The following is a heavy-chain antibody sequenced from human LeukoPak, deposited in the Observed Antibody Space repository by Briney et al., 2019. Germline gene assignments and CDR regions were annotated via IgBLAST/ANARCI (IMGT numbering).Heavy chain of an antibody. D-gene: IGHD1-14*01. CDR2: INYKGGTT. V-gene: IGHV3-64*02. Sequence: GGSLRLSCAAFGFTLSSFSMHWVRQSPGRGLEYVSAINYKGGTTYYADSVKGRFTISRDNSKNTLYLQMASLRGEDMAVYYCARVGPETAFDYWGQGTLVTVSS. CDR1: GFTLSSFS. J-gene: IGHJ4*02. CDR3: ARVGPETAFDY.